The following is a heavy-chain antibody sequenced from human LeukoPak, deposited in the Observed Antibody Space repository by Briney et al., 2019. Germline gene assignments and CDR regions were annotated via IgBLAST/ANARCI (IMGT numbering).Heavy chain of an antibody. V-gene: IGHV3-21*01. CDR3: ARDLTVTSTCWFDL. Sequence: MTGGSLRLPCAVSGFTFSSYTMNWVRQAPGKGLEWVSSITGSSTYIYYADSVKGRFTISRDNAKNSLYLQMNNLGAEDTAVYYCARDLTVTSTCWFDLWGQGTLVTVSS. J-gene: IGHJ5*02. CDR1: GFTFSSYT. D-gene: IGHD4-11*01. CDR2: ITGSSTYI.